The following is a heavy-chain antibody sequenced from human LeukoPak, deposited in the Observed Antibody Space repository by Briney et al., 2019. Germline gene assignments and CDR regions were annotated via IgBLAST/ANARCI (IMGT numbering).Heavy chain of an antibody. CDR2: IYTSGST. CDR1: GGSISSYY. V-gene: IGHV4-4*07. J-gene: IGHJ3*02. Sequence: PSETLSLTCTVSGGSISSYYRSWIRQPAGKGLEWIGRIYTSGSTNYNPSLKSRVTMSVDTSKNQFSLKLSSVTAADTAVYYCARGFVGSGWYTRGTDAFDIWGQGTMVTVSS. CDR3: ARGFVGSGWYTRGTDAFDI. D-gene: IGHD6-19*01.